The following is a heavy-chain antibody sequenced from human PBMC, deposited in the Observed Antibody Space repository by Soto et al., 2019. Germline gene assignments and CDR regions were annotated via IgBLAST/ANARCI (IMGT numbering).Heavy chain of an antibody. J-gene: IGHJ4*02. V-gene: IGHV1-69*08. CDR3: PRDKKWAGFDY. CDR2: IIPILGIA. CDR1: GGTFSSYT. Sequence: QVQLVQSGAEVTKPGSSVKVSCKASGGTFSSYTISWVRQAPGQGLEWMGRIIPILGIANYAQKFQGRVTITADKSTSTAYMELSSLRSEDTAVYYCPRDKKWAGFDYWGQGTLVTVSS. D-gene: IGHD6-19*01.